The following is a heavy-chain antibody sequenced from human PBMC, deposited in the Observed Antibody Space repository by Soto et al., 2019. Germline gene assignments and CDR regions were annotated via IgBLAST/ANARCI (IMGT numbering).Heavy chain of an antibody. CDR1: GFTFSSYG. V-gene: IGHV3-33*01. D-gene: IGHD6-19*01. CDR3: AREEYSSGWVFDY. Sequence: SLRLSCAASGFTFSSYGMHWVRQAPGKGLEWVAVIWYDGSNKYYADSVKGRFTISRDNSKNTLYLQMNSLRAEDTAVYYCAREEYSSGWVFDYWGQGTLVTVSS. CDR2: IWYDGSNK. J-gene: IGHJ4*02.